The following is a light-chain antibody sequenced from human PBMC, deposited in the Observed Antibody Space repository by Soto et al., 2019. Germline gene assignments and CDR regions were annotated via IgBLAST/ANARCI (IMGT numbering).Light chain of an antibody. CDR1: QGVNNY. V-gene: IGKV1-27*01. Sequence: DIQITQSPSSLSASVGDRVTITSRASQGVNNYLAWYQQKPGKVPQLLIYSACTLHPGVPSRFSGSGSGTDFTLTISSLQPEDVATYYCQKFNSAPFTFGPGTKVDIK. CDR2: SAC. J-gene: IGKJ3*01. CDR3: QKFNSAPFT.